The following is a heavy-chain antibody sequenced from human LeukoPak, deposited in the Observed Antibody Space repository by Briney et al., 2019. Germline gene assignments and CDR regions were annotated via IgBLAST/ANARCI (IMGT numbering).Heavy chain of an antibody. J-gene: IGHJ6*03. CDR2: INHSGST. CDR1: GGSFSGYY. V-gene: IGHV4-34*01. D-gene: IGHD2-2*01. CDR3: ARELRYCSSTSCPTYYYYYMDV. Sequence: SETLSLTCAVYGGSFSGYYWSWIRQPPGKGLEWIGEINHSGSTNYNPSLKSRVTISVDTSKNQFSLKLGSVTAADTAVYYCARELRYCSSTSCPTYYYYYMDVWGKGTTVTVSS.